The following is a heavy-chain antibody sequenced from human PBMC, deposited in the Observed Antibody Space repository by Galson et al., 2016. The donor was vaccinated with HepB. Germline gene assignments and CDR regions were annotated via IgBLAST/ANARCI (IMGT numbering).Heavy chain of an antibody. V-gene: IGHV3-23*01. Sequence: SLRLSCAASGFTFSSYAMSWVRQSPGEGLEWVSSISSSGEHISYADSVKGRFTISRENSKNTVSLLMSSLRADDMAIYYCPKVGFGDFDYWGQGTLVTVSS. CDR2: ISSSGEHI. D-gene: IGHD1-26*01. J-gene: IGHJ4*02. CDR1: GFTFSSYA. CDR3: PKVGFGDFDY.